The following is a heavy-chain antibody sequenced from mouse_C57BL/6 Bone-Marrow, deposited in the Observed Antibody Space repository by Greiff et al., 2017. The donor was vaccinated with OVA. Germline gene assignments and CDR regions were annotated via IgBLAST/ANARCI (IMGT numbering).Heavy chain of an antibody. Sequence: VQLKESGPELVKPGASVKMSCKASGYTFTDYNMHWVKQSHGKSLEWIGYINPNNGGTSYNQKFKGKATLTVNKSSSTAYMELRSLTSEDSAVYYCAFYDYDGDWYFDVWGTGTTVTVSS. CDR1: GYTFTDYN. CDR3: AFYDYDGDWYFDV. CDR2: INPNNGGT. D-gene: IGHD2-4*01. J-gene: IGHJ1*03. V-gene: IGHV1-22*01.